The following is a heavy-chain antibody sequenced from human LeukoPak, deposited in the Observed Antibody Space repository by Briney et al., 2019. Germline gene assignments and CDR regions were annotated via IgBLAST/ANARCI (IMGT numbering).Heavy chain of an antibody. J-gene: IGHJ4*02. CDR3: AKGYNYAYEY. V-gene: IGHV3-53*01. D-gene: IGHD5-18*01. CDR1: GFTVSSSY. CDR2: IYSGGST. Sequence: GGSLRLSCAASGFTVSSSYMSWVRQAPGEGLEWVSLIYSGGSTYYAASVKGRFTISRDNSKNTLYLQINSLRPEDTAVYYCAKGYNYAYEYWGQGTLVTVSS.